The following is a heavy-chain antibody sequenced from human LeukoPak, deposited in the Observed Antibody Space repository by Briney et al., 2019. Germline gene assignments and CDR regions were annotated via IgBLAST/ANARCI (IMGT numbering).Heavy chain of an antibody. D-gene: IGHD3-22*01. CDR2: FYYIGST. V-gene: IGHV4-39*01. CDR3: ARGPWSDYYDSSGYYYFDY. J-gene: IGHJ4*02. CDR1: GGSISSSSYY. Sequence: SETLSLTCTVSGGSISSSSYYWGWFPQPPGKGLEWIGSFYYIGSTYYNPSLKSRVTISVDTSKNQFSLKLSSVTAADTAVYYCARGPWSDYYDSSGYYYFDYWGQGTLVTVSS.